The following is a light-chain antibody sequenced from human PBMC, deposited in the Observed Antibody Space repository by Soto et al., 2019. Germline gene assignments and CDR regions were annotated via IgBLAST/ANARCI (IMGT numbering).Light chain of an antibody. CDR2: AAS. Sequence: DLQMTQSPSTQSASVGDRVTITCRASRSISSWLAWYQQKPGKAPNLLIYAASSLETGVPSRFSGSGSGTEFTLTISSLQPDDFATYYCQQYNSYWTFGQGTKVDIK. CDR3: QQYNSYWT. CDR1: RSISSW. V-gene: IGKV1-5*01. J-gene: IGKJ1*01.